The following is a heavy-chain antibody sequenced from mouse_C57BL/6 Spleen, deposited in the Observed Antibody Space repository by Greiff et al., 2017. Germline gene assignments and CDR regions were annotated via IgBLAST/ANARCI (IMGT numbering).Heavy chain of an antibody. Sequence: EVQRVESGGGLVKPGGSLKLSCAASGFTFSSYAMSWVRQTPEKRLEWVATISDGGSYTYYPDNVKGRFTISRDNAKNNLYLQMSHLKSEDTAMYYCARDAGYPYSSDYWGQGTTLTVSP. V-gene: IGHV5-4*01. CDR2: ISDGGSYT. J-gene: IGHJ2*01. CDR1: GFTFSSYA. D-gene: IGHD5-1-1*01. CDR3: ARDAGYPYSSDY.